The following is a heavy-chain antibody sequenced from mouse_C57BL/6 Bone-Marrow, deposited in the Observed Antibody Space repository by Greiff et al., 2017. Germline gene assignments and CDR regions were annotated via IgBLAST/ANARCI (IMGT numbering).Heavy chain of an antibody. CDR3: AKMIKWYAMDY. V-gene: IGHV5-17*01. J-gene: IGHJ4*01. CDR1: GFTFSDYG. D-gene: IGHD2-4*01. CDR2: ISSGSSTI. Sequence: DVHLVESGGGLVKPGGSLKLSCAASGFTFSDYGMHWVRQAPEKGLEWVAYISSGSSTIYYADTVKGRFTISRDNAKNTLFLQMTSLRSEDTAMYYCAKMIKWYAMDYWGQGTSVTVSS.